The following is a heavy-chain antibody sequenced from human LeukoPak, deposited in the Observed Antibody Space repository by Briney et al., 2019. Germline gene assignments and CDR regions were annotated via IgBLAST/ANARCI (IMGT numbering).Heavy chain of an antibody. CDR2: ISYDGDNK. J-gene: IGHJ5*02. CDR1: GFPFSRHA. CDR3: ARNTIFHP. D-gene: IGHD3-9*01. Sequence: PGGSLRLSCAASGFPFSRHAMHWIRQAPGKGLEWVAVISYDGDNKYYADSVKGRFTISRDNAKSSLYLLMNSLRDEDTGIYYCARNTIFHPWGQGTLVTVSS. V-gene: IGHV3-30-3*01.